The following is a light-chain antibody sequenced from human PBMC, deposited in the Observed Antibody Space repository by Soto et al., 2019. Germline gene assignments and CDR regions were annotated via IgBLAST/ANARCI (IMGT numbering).Light chain of an antibody. Sequence: DIQMTQSPSTLSASVGDRVTITCRASQSISSWLAWYQQKPGKAHKLLIYKASTLESGVPSRFSGSGSGTEFTLTISCLQPDDFATYYCQHYNTSPWTFGQGTKVEIK. CDR2: KAS. J-gene: IGKJ1*01. CDR3: QHYNTSPWT. V-gene: IGKV1-5*03. CDR1: QSISSW.